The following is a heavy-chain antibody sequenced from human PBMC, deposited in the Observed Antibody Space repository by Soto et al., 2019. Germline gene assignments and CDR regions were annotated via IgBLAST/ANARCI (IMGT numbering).Heavy chain of an antibody. CDR2: INPILSMS. D-gene: IGHD3-10*01. J-gene: IGHJ4*02. CDR3: ASSYGSGYRAFDY. V-gene: IGHV1-69*02. Sequence: QVQLVQSGAEVKRPGSSVKVSCKASGATFTFYSINWVRQAPGLGLEWMGRINPILSMSNYAQRFQGRVTMTADKSTSTAYMELSRLRSEDTAIYYCASSYGSGYRAFDYWGQGALGTVS. CDR1: GATFTFYS.